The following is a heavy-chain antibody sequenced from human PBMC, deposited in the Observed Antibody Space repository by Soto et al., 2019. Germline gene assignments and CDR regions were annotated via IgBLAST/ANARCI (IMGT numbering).Heavy chain of an antibody. CDR3: AKSGDGYSNGWYVF. J-gene: IGHJ5*01. V-gene: IGHV3-23*01. Sequence: PGGSLRLSCAASGFTFSSCAMTWVRQAPGKGLEWVSAISGDGGNTYYADSVKGRFTISRDNSMNTLYLQMSGLRAEDTAVYYCAKSGDGYSNGWYVFWGQGTLVTVSS. D-gene: IGHD2-21*01. CDR1: GFTFSSCA. CDR2: ISGDGGNT.